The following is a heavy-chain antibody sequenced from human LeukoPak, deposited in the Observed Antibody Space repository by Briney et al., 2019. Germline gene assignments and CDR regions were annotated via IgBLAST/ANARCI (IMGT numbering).Heavy chain of an antibody. CDR2: TNPSGGST. V-gene: IGHV1-46*01. CDR3: ARDRETYYYDSSGYYPPRILDY. D-gene: IGHD3-22*01. CDR1: GYTFTSYY. J-gene: IGHJ4*02. Sequence: ASVKVSCKASGYTFTSYYMHWVRQAPGQGLEWMGITNPSGGSTSYAQKFQGRVTMTRDTSTSTVYMELSSLRSEDTAVYYCARDRETYYYDSSGYYPPRILDYWGQGTLVTVSS.